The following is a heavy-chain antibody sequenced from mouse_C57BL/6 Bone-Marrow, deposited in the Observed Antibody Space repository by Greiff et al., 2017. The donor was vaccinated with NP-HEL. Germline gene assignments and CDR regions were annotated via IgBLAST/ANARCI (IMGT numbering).Heavy chain of an antibody. CDR2: INPSNSGT. V-gene: IGHV1-53*01. D-gene: IGHD2-5*01. J-gene: IGHJ3*01. Sequence: QVQLQQSGTELVKPGASVKLSCKASGYTFTSYWMHWVKQRPGQGLEWIGNINPSNSGTNYNEKFKSKATLTVDKSSSTAYMQLSSLTSEDSAVYYGARDPSYYRNYEVAYWGQGTLVTVSA. CDR3: ARDPSYYRNYEVAY. CDR1: GYTFTSYW.